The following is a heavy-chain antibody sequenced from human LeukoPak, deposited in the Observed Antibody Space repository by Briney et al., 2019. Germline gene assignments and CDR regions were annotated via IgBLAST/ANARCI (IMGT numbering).Heavy chain of an antibody. CDR1: GFTFSSYG. CDR2: ISYDGSNK. Sequence: PGRSLRLSCAASGFTFSSYGMHWVRQAPGNGLEWVAVISYDGSNKYYADSVKGRFTTSRDNSKNTLYVQMNSLRAEDTAVYYCAKDPHDDILTGYYTYFDYWGQGTLVTVSS. J-gene: IGHJ4*02. CDR3: AKDPHDDILTGYYTYFDY. V-gene: IGHV3-30*18. D-gene: IGHD3-9*01.